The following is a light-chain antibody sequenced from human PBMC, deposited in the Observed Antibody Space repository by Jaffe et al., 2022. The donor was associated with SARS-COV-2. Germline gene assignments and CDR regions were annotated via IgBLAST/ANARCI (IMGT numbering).Light chain of an antibody. J-gene: IGKJ1*01. CDR3: QQYNDYRS. Sequence: TQMTQFPSTLSAYVGDRVTITCRASQSVSRWLAWYQQKPGKAPKLLIQEASSLVSGVPSRFSGSGSGTEFTLTISSLQPDDFATYYCQQYNDYRSFGQGTKVEIK. V-gene: IGKV1-5*03. CDR2: EAS. CDR1: QSVSRW.